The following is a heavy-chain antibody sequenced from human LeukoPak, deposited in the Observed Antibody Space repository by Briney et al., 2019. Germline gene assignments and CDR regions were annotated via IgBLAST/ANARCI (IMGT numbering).Heavy chain of an antibody. D-gene: IGHD6-13*01. Sequence: PGGSLRLSCAASGFTFDDYAMPWVRQAPGKGLEWVSGISWNSGNIGYADSVKGRFTISRDNAKNSLYLQMNSLRAEDTALYYCAKGVTAAGTNYFDYWGQGTLLTASS. J-gene: IGHJ4*02. CDR2: ISWNSGNI. CDR3: AKGVTAAGTNYFDY. CDR1: GFTFDDYA. V-gene: IGHV3-9*01.